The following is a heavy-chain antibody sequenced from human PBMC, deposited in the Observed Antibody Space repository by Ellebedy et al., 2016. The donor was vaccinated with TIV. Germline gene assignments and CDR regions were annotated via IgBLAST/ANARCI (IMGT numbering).Heavy chain of an antibody. CDR3: AKPPLGDYYGSGSYYKAWYYYYGMDV. V-gene: IGHV3-23*01. J-gene: IGHJ6*02. CDR2: ISGSGGST. Sequence: GESLKISXAASGFTFSSYAMSWVRQAPGKGLEWVSAISGSGGSTYYADSVKGRFTISRDNSKNTLYLQMNSLRAEDTAVYYCAKPPLGDYYGSGSYYKAWYYYYGMDVWGQGTTVTVSS. CDR1: GFTFSSYA. D-gene: IGHD3-10*01.